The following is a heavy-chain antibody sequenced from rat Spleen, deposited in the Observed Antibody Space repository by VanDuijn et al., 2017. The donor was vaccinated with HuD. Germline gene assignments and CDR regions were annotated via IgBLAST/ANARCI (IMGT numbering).Heavy chain of an antibody. CDR2: ISYDGRSS. Sequence: EVQLVESGGGLVQPGRSMKLSCAASGLSFSNYDMAWVRQAPTKGLEWVATISYDGRSSYYRDSVKGRFTISRDDAKSTLYLQMDSLRSEDTATYYCTRRPYYDGAYYPFAYWGRGALVTVSS. CDR3: TRRPYYDGAYYPFAY. V-gene: IGHV5-7*01. CDR1: GLSFSNYD. D-gene: IGHD1-12*02. J-gene: IGHJ3*01.